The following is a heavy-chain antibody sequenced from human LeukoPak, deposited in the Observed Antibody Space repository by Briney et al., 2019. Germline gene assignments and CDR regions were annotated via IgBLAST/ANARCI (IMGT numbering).Heavy chain of an antibody. CDR2: IKEDGTEK. CDR3: ARVNVGDLSALDY. CDR1: GFTFSSYW. Sequence: GGSLRLSCAVSGFTFSSYWMSWVRQAPGKGLEWVANIKEDGTEKYYQDSVKGRFTISRDNAKNSLYLQMNSLRAEDTAVYYCARVNVGDLSALDYWGQGTLVTVSS. D-gene: IGHD3-16*02. V-gene: IGHV3-7*01. J-gene: IGHJ4*02.